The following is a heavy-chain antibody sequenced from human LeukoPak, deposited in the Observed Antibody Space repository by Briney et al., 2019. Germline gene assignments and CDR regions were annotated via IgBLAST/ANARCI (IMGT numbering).Heavy chain of an antibody. CDR2: INHSGST. CDR1: GGSFSGYY. D-gene: IGHD3-22*01. V-gene: IGHV4-34*01. CDR3: ARETTYYYDSSGYYYGRYFDY. J-gene: IGHJ4*02. Sequence: SETLSLTCAVYGGSFSGYYWSWIRQPPGKGLEWIGEINHSGSTNYNPSLKSRVTISVDTSKNQLSLKLSSVTAADTAVYYCARETTYYYDSSGYYYGRYFDYWGQGTLVTVSS.